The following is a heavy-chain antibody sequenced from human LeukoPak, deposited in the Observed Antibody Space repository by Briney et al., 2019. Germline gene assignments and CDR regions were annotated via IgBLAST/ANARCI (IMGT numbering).Heavy chain of an antibody. CDR2: IYTSGST. Sequence: SETLSLTCTVSGGSISSYYWSWIRQPPGKGLEWIGYIYTSGSTNYNPSLKSRVTISVDTSKNQFSLKLSSVTAADTAVYYCARVIGATSMDCWGQGILVTVSS. D-gene: IGHD2-15*01. J-gene: IGHJ4*02. CDR3: ARVIGATSMDC. CDR1: GGSISSYY. V-gene: IGHV4-4*09.